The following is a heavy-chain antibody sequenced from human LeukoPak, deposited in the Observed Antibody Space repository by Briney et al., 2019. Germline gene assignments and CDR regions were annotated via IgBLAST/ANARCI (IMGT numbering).Heavy chain of an antibody. J-gene: IGHJ4*02. CDR3: AKDPRRGTMIVVVTNPSYFDY. V-gene: IGHV3-21*04. D-gene: IGHD3-22*01. Sequence: GGSLRLSCAASGFTFSNYRMNWVRQAPGKGLEWVSSIGVITTYIYYADSVKGRFTISRDNAKNSLYLQMNSLRAEDTAVYYCAKDPRRGTMIVVVTNPSYFDYWGQGTLVTVSS. CDR1: GFTFSNYR. CDR2: IGVITTYI.